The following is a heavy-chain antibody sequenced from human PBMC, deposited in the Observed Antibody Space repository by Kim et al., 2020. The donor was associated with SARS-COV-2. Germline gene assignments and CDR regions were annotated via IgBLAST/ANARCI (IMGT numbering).Heavy chain of an antibody. CDR2: IWYDGSNK. CDR3: ARGGGDSADTFDI. V-gene: IGHV3-33*01. J-gene: IGHJ3*02. D-gene: IGHD2-21*02. Sequence: GGSLRLSCAASGFTFSSYGMHWVRQAPGKGLEWVAVIWYDGSNKFYADSVKGRFTISRDNSKNTLYLQMRSLRAEDTAVYYCARGGGDSADTFDICGQGTMVTDSS. CDR1: GFTFSSYG.